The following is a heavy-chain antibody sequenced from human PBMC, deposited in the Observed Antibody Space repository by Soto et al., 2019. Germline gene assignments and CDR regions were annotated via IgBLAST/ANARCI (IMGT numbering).Heavy chain of an antibody. V-gene: IGHV3-49*03. J-gene: IGHJ4*02. CDR3: TRDDQLPLFDY. Sequence: GGSLRLSCTASGFTFGDYAMSWFRQAPGKGLEWVGFIRSKAYGGTTEYAASVKGRFTISRDDSKSIAYLQMNSLKTEDTAVYYCTRDDQLPLFDYWGQGTLVTVSS. CDR1: GFTFGDYA. D-gene: IGHD1-7*01. CDR2: IRSKAYGGTT.